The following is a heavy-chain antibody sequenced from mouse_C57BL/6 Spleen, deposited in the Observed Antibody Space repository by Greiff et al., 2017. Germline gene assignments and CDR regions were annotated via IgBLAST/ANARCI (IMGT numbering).Heavy chain of an antibody. V-gene: IGHV1-55*01. CDR1: GYTFTSYW. CDR2: IYPGSGST. D-gene: IGHD2-2*01. J-gene: IGHJ1*03. CDR3: GSTMVTYWYFDV. Sequence: QVQLQQPGAELVKPGASVKMSCKASGYTFTSYWITWVKQRPGQGLEWIGAIYPGSGSTNYNEKFKSKATLTVDTSSSTAYMQLSRLTSEDSAVYYCGSTMVTYWYFDVWGTGTTVTVSS.